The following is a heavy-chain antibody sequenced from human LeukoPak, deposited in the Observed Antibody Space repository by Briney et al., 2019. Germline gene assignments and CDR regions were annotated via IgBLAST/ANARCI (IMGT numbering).Heavy chain of an antibody. CDR1: TYTFTRYG. CDR2: ISGYNGNT. Sequence: GASVKVSCKASTYTFTRYGISWVRQAPGQGLEWMGWISGYNGNTNYAQKFLGRVSMTADTATSTAYMELRSLTSDDTAMYYCARSTMVRGVIGYWGQGTLVTVSS. J-gene: IGHJ4*02. V-gene: IGHV1-18*01. CDR3: ARSTMVRGVIGY. D-gene: IGHD3-10*01.